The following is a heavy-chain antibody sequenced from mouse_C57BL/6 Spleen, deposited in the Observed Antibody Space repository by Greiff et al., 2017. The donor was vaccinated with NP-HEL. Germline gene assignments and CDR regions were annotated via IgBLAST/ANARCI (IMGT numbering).Heavy chain of an antibody. V-gene: IGHV14-2*01. CDR1: GFNIKDYY. Sequence: VQLKESGAELVKPGASVKLSCTASGFNIKDYYMHWVKQRTEQGLEWIGRIDPEDGETKYAPKFQGNATITADTSSNTAYLQLSSLTSEDTAVYYCASPMVTTDSDYWGQGTTLTVSS. J-gene: IGHJ2*01. CDR3: ASPMVTTDSDY. D-gene: IGHD2-2*01. CDR2: IDPEDGET.